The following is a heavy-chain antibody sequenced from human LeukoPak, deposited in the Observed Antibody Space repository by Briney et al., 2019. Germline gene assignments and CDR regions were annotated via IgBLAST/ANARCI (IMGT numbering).Heavy chain of an antibody. J-gene: IGHJ6*02. D-gene: IGHD6-13*01. V-gene: IGHV4-59*01. CDR3: ARYPGIAAAGHYYYYYGKDV. CDR1: GGSISSYY. CDR2: IYYSGST. Sequence: SETLSLTCTVSGGSISSYYWSWIRQPPGKGLEWIGYIYYSGSTNYNPSLKSRVTISVDTSKNQFSLKLSSVTAADTAVYYCARYPGIAAAGHYYYYYGKDVWGQGTTVTVSS.